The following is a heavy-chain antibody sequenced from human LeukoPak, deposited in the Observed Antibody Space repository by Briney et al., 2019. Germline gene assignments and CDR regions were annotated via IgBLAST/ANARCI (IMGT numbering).Heavy chain of an antibody. CDR3: ARDMGYGDY. Sequence: GRSLRLSCAASGFTFSSYGMHWVRQAPGKGLEWVAVIWYDGSNKYYADSVKGRFTISRDNAKNPLYLQMNSLRAEDTAVYYCARDMGYGDYWGQGTLVSVSS. CDR1: GFTFSSYG. V-gene: IGHV3-33*01. J-gene: IGHJ4*02. CDR2: IWYDGSNK. D-gene: IGHD3-16*01.